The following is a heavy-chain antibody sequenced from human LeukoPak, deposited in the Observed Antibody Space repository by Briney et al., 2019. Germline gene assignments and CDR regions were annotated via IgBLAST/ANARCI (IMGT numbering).Heavy chain of an antibody. CDR2: ISWNSGSI. V-gene: IGHV3-9*01. Sequence: QPGRSLRLSCAASGFTFDDYAMHWVRQAPGKGLEWVSGISWNSGSIGYADSVKGRFTISRDNAKNSLYLQMNSLRAEDTALYYCAKSMSVHLKGPFDYWGQGTLVTVSS. CDR1: GFTFDDYA. CDR3: AKSMSVHLKGPFDY. J-gene: IGHJ4*02. D-gene: IGHD1-1*01.